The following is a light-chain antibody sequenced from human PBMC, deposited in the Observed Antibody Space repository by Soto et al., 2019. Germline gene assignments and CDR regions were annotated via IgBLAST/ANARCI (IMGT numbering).Light chain of an antibody. J-gene: IGLJ2*01. V-gene: IGLV2-14*03. Sequence: QSALTQPASVSGSPGQSVTISCTATTSDLGIYNYVSWYQQHPAKAPKLMIYAFSNRPSGVSDRFSGSKSGNTASLTISGLQDEDEADYYCSSYTNNAVVFGGGTKVTVL. CDR2: AFS. CDR1: TSDLGIYNY. CDR3: SSYTNNAVV.